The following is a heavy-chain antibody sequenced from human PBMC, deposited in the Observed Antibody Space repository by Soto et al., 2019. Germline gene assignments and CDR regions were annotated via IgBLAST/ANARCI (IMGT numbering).Heavy chain of an antibody. J-gene: IGHJ2*01. Sequence: SETLSLTCTVSGGSISSSSYYWGWIRQPPGKGLEWIGRIYYSGSTYYNPSLKSRVTISVDTSKNQFSLKLSSVTAADTAVYYCARHPRYGDYVWYFDLWGRGTLVTVSS. CDR1: GGSISSSSYY. D-gene: IGHD4-17*01. V-gene: IGHV4-39*01. CDR3: ARHPRYGDYVWYFDL. CDR2: IYYSGST.